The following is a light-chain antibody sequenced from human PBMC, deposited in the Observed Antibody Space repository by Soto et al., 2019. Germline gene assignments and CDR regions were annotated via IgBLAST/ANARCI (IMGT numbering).Light chain of an antibody. CDR1: QSVSNS. J-gene: IGKJ1*01. CDR2: HAS. CDR3: QQYGSLPRT. Sequence: ESVVTQSPGTLSLSPGGRCTLSCMAIQSVSNSLAWYQRKPGQAPRLLIYHASIRATGIPDRFSGSGSGTDFTLTVSRLEPEDFAVYYCQQYGSLPRTFGQGTKVDIK. V-gene: IGKV3-20*01.